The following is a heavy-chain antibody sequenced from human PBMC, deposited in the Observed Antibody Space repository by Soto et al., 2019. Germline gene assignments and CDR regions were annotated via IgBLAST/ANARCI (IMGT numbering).Heavy chain of an antibody. CDR2: MYNSGST. Sequence: SETLSLTCTVSGDSIISSNYYWAWIRQSPGKGMERIANMYNSGSTYYKLSLKSRVTMSVDTSNNQFSLKISSVTAADASVYYCARIVVIPAAPDYYNYYGVDVWGQGTTVTVSS. V-gene: IGHV4-39*01. CDR1: GDSIISSNYY. CDR3: ARIVVIPAAPDYYNYYGVDV. J-gene: IGHJ6*02. D-gene: IGHD2-2*01.